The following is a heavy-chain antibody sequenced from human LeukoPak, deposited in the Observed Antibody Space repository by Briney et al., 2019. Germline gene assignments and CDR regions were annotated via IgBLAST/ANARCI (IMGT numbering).Heavy chain of an antibody. Sequence: GGSLRLSCAASGFTFSSYTFNWVRQAPGKGLEWVSAISGDSRYIYYTDSVRGRFTISRDNAENSLYLQMHSLRVEDTAVYYCARAPTVLVGYCSSSSCQADYWGQGTLVTVSS. D-gene: IGHD2-2*01. J-gene: IGHJ4*02. CDR3: ARAPTVLVGYCSSSSCQADY. CDR2: ISGDSRYI. CDR1: GFTFSSYT. V-gene: IGHV3-21*01.